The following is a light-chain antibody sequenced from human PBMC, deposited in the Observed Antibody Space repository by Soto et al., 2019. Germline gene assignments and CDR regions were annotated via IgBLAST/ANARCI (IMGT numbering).Light chain of an antibody. J-gene: IGKJ1*01. V-gene: IGKV3-11*01. CDR3: QQHSHWPPWT. CDR2: GAS. Sequence: IVMTQSPATLSVSPVERATLSCMASQSVSSNLAWYQQKPGQAPRLLIYGASNRATGIPARFSGSGSGTDFTLTISSLEPEDFAVYYCQQHSHWPPWTFGQGTKGDIK. CDR1: QSVSSN.